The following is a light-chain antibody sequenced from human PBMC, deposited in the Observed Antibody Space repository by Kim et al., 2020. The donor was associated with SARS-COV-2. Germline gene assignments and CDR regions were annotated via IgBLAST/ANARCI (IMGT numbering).Light chain of an antibody. J-gene: IGKJ2*03. CDR1: QDIRNY. Sequence: DIQMTQSPSSLSASVGDRVTITCQASQDIRNYLNWYQQKPGKPPRLLIYDASNLETGVPSRFSGSGSETHFTFTISTQQPEDIATYYWQHFSRLPYSFGQGTKLEI. CDR2: DAS. CDR3: QHFSRLPYS. V-gene: IGKV1-33*01.